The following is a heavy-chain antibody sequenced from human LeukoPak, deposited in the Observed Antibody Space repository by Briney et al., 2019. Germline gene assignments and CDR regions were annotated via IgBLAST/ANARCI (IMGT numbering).Heavy chain of an antibody. J-gene: IGHJ6*02. CDR2: MNGDGSVK. Sequence: GGSLRLSCAASGFTFSSYAMSWVRQAPGKGLEWVANMNGDGSVKDYVYSVKGRFTISRDNARQSLYVQMRRLRAEDTAVYYCATYTHWVAGDVWGQGTTVTVSS. D-gene: IGHD3-16*01. CDR3: ATYTHWVAGDV. CDR1: GFTFSSYA. V-gene: IGHV3-7*01.